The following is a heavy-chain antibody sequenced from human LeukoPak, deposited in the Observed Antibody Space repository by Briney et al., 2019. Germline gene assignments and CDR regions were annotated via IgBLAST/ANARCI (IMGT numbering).Heavy chain of an antibody. D-gene: IGHD3-10*01. J-gene: IGHJ1*01. V-gene: IGHV4-34*01. CDR2: INHSGST. CDR1: GGSFSGYY. Sequence: SETLSLTCAVYGGSFSGYYWSWIRQPPGKGREWIGEINHSGSTNYNPSLKSRVTISVDTSKNQFSLKLSSVTAADTAVYYCAGELLWFGEPLQHWGQGTLVSVSS. CDR3: AGELLWFGEPLQH.